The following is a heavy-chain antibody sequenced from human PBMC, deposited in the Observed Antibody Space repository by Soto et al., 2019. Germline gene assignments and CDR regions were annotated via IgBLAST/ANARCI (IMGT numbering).Heavy chain of an antibody. D-gene: IGHD3-3*01. CDR2: IYYNGFT. Sequence: SETLSLTCSVSGGYISTTSYYWAWIRQPPGKGLEWVGSIYYNGFTYYNPSLKSRLTISVDTSKHQFSLRLSSVTAADTALYYCARQDDFWSGYNSFDPWGQGTLVTSPQ. V-gene: IGHV4-39*01. J-gene: IGHJ5*02. CDR3: ARQDDFWSGYNSFDP. CDR1: GGYISTTSYY.